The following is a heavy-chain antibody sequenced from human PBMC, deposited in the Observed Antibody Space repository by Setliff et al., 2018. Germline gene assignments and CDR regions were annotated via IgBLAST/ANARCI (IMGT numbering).Heavy chain of an antibody. CDR3: ARDQARWLVVAGTFDY. V-gene: IGHV3-23*01. CDR2: ISGGGTNM. Sequence: PGGSLRLSCAASGFVFSNFAMNWVRQAPGKGLEWVSTISGGGTNMDYADSVKGLFTISIDNSNSAVFLQMDSLRAENTAVYYCARDQARWLVVAGTFDYWGLGALVTVSS. J-gene: IGHJ4*02. D-gene: IGHD1-1*01. CDR1: GFVFSNFA.